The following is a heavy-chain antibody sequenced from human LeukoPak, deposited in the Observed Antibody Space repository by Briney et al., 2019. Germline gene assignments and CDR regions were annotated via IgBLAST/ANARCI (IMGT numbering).Heavy chain of an antibody. J-gene: IGHJ3*02. Sequence: GGSLRLSCAASGFTFSSYAMSWVRQAPGKGLEWVSAISGSGGSTYYADSVKGRFTISRDDSKNTLYLQMNSLRAEDTAVYYCAKDQTQGIVGATGAFDIWGQGTMVTVSS. CDR3: AKDQTQGIVGATGAFDI. CDR1: GFTFSSYA. V-gene: IGHV3-23*01. D-gene: IGHD1-26*01. CDR2: ISGSGGST.